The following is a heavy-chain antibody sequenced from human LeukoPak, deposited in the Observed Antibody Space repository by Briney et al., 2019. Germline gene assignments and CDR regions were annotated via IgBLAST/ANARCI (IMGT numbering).Heavy chain of an antibody. D-gene: IGHD4-11*01. Sequence: GGSLRLSCAASGFTFSSYGMHWVSQAPGKGLEWVAFIRYDGSNKYYADSVKGRFTISRDNSKNTLYLQMNSLRAEDTAVYYCAKDQSRDYSNYNAFDIWGQGTMVTVSS. CDR1: GFTFSSYG. CDR3: AKDQSRDYSNYNAFDI. J-gene: IGHJ3*02. CDR2: IRYDGSNK. V-gene: IGHV3-30*02.